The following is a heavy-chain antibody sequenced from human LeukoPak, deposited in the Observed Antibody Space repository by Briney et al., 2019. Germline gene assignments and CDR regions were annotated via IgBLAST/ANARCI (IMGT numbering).Heavy chain of an antibody. V-gene: IGHV1-69*13. Sequence: SLNVSCKASGGTFSSYAISWVRQAPRQRLEWMGGIIPILGTENYAHKFQGRVTITADESTSTAYMEQSSLRSEETAVYYCANPGDVWGQGTTVTVSS. CDR1: GGTFSSYA. CDR2: IIPILGTE. CDR3: ANPGDV. J-gene: IGHJ6*02.